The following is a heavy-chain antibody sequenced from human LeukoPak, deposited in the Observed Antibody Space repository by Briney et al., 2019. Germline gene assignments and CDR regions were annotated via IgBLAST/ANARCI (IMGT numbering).Heavy chain of an antibody. Sequence: PGGSLRPSCAASGFTLSSYAMSWVRQAPGKGLEYVSVISGSGGSTHYRDSVKGRFTISRDNSKNTLYLQMNSLRVEDTAVYCCAKDGTTTITFDYWGQGTLVTVSS. CDR3: AKDGTTTITFDY. V-gene: IGHV3-23*01. CDR2: ISGSGGST. D-gene: IGHD1-1*01. CDR1: GFTLSSYA. J-gene: IGHJ4*02.